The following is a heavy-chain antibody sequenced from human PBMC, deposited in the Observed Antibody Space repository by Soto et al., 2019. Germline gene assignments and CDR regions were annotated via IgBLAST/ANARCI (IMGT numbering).Heavy chain of an antibody. V-gene: IGHV3-23*01. Sequence: GSLRLSCAASGFSFNTHAMSWVRQAPGKGPEWVSGISDTGQSTYYADSVKGRFTIPRDNSKNTLSLQMNSLRAEDTATYFCAKCIGISRFGVDVWGQGTTVTSP. D-gene: IGHD1-1*01. CDR3: AKCIGISRFGVDV. CDR2: ISDTGQST. CDR1: GFSFNTHA. J-gene: IGHJ6*02.